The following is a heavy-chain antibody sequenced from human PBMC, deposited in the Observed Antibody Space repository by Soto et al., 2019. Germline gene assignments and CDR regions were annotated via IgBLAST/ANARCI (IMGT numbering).Heavy chain of an antibody. V-gene: IGHV3-30-3*01. D-gene: IGHD7-27*01. CDR3: ARDPKTSGGQHWAFNYFDY. CDR1: GFSFSISR. J-gene: IGHJ4*02. CDR2: ISYDGTNK. Sequence: LXLSCAASGFSFSISRMHWVRQAPGKGPEWVALISYDGTNKFYADSVKGRFTISRDNSKSTLYLQVDSLRPEDAAVYYCARDPKTSGGQHWAFNYFDYWGQGTLVTVSS.